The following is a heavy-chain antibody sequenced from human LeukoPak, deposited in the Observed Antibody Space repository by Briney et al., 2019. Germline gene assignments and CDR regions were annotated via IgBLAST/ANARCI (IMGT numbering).Heavy chain of an antibody. CDR3: AKIGGSGSY. Sequence: GGSLRPSCAASGFTFSSYGMSWVRQAPGKGLEWISSINGRGGSTYYADSVKGRFTISRDNSKNTLYLQMNSLRAEDTAVYYCAKIGGSGSYWGQETLVTVSS. J-gene: IGHJ4*02. CDR1: GFTFSSYG. CDR2: INGRGGST. D-gene: IGHD1-26*01. V-gene: IGHV3-23*01.